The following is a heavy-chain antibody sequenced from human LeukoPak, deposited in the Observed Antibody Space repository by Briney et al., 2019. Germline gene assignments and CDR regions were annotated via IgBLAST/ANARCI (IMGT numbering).Heavy chain of an antibody. CDR2: ISYDGSNK. D-gene: IGHD3-3*01. V-gene: IGHV3-30-3*01. CDR3: ARVGPRDYYDFWSGYYGTIDY. J-gene: IGHJ4*02. Sequence: PGGSLRLSCAASGFTFSSYAMHWVRQAPGKGLEWVAVISYDGSNKYYADSVKGRFTISRDNSKNTLYLQVNSLRAEDTAVYYCARVGPRDYYDFWSGYYGTIDYWGQGTLVTVSS. CDR1: GFTFSSYA.